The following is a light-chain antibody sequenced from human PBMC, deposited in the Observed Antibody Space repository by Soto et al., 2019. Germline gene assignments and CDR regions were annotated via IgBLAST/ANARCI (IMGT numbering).Light chain of an antibody. CDR2: RNT. V-gene: IGLV3-9*01. CDR3: QVWDSSTYV. Sequence: SYELTQSLSMSAALGQTARITCGGNNIGNKNVHWYQQKPGQAPVLVIYRNTNRPSGIPERFSGSKSGNTATLTISRAQAGDEADYYCQVWDSSTYVFGTGTKLTVL. CDR1: NIGNKN. J-gene: IGLJ1*01.